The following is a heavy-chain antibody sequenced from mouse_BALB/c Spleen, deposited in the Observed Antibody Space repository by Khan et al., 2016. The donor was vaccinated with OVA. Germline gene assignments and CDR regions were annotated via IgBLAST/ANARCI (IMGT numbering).Heavy chain of an antibody. CDR2: ISYSGST. CDR1: GYSITSGYA. D-gene: IGHD1-1*01. CDR3: ARKDYYGYAMDY. J-gene: IGHJ4*01. Sequence: EVQLQESGPGLVKPSQSLSLTCTVTGYSITSGYAWNWIRQFPGNKLEWMGYISYSGSTSYNPSLRSRISITRDTTKNQFFLPLNSVTTEDTATYYCARKDYYGYAMDYWGQGTSVTVSS. V-gene: IGHV3-2*02.